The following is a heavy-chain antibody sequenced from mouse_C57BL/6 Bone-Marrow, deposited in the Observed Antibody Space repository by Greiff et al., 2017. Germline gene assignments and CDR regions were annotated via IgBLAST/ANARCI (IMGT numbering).Heavy chain of an antibody. CDR3: AREGGYPYAMDY. CDR1: GYSFTDYN. CDR2: INPNYGTT. J-gene: IGHJ4*01. V-gene: IGHV1-39*01. Sequence: VQLQQSGPELVKPGASVKISCKASGYSFTDYNMNWVKQSNGKSLEWIGVINPNYGTTSYNQKFKGKATLTVDQSSSTTYMQLNSQTSEDSAVDYCAREGGYPYAMDYWGQGTSVTVSA. D-gene: IGHD2-2*01.